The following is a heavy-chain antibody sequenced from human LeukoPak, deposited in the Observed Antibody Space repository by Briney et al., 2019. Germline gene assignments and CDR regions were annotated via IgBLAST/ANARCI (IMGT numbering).Heavy chain of an antibody. Sequence: PSETLSLTCTVSGGSISGQYWSWIRQPPGRGLEWIGYVSYSGNTKYNPSLKSRVTISVGTSKNQFSLKVNSMTAADTSVYYCARLRFLEWLFPWFDPWGQGTLVTVSS. D-gene: IGHD3-3*01. V-gene: IGHV4-59*08. J-gene: IGHJ5*02. CDR2: VSYSGNT. CDR3: ARLRFLEWLFPWFDP. CDR1: GGSISGQY.